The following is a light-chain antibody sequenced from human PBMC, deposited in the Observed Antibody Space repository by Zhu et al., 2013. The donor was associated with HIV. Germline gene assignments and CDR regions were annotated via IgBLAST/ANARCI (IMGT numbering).Light chain of an antibody. V-gene: IGKV3-20*01. CDR2: GAS. CDR1: QSVRRSY. CDR3: QQYGNSLLT. J-gene: IGKJ4*01. Sequence: EIVLTQSPGTLSLSPGERATLSCRASQSVRRSYVAWYQQKPGQSPRLLLYGASRRATGIPDRFSGSGSETEFTLTISRLEPEDFAVYYCQQYGNSLLTFGGGTKVEIK.